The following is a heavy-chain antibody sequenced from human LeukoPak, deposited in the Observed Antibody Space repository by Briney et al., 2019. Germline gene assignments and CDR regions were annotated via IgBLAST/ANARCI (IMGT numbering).Heavy chain of an antibody. D-gene: IGHD3-3*01. Sequence: ASVKVSCKASGDTFTSYDINWGRHAPGQGLEWMGWMNPNSGKTGYAQKFQGRVTMTRNTSISTAYMELSSLRSEDTAVYYCAILGDPISFDIWGQGTMVTVYS. CDR3: AILGDPISFDI. CDR2: MNPNSGKT. CDR1: GDTFTSYD. V-gene: IGHV1-8*01. J-gene: IGHJ3*02.